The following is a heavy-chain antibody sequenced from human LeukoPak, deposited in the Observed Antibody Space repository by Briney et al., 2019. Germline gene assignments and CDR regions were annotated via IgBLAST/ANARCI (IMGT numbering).Heavy chain of an antibody. CDR3: ARDYFDSSDYPQTYYYYYMDV. V-gene: IGHV3-21*01. CDR1: GFTFSSYS. J-gene: IGHJ6*03. CDR2: ISSSSSYI. Sequence: GGSLRLSCAASGFTFSSYSMNWVRQAPGKGLEWVSSISSSSSYIYYADSVKGRFTISRDNAKNSLFLQMNSLRAEDTAIYYCARDYFDSSDYPQTYYYYYMDVWGKGTTVTVSS. D-gene: IGHD3-22*01.